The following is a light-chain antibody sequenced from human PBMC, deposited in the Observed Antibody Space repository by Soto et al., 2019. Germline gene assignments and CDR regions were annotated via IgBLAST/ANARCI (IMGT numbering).Light chain of an antibody. CDR1: QSISSSY. CDR3: QQYNNWLWT. V-gene: IGKV3-20*01. J-gene: IGKJ1*01. CDR2: GAS. Sequence: NVFTQSPSPLALSSGKKGTPSCRASQSISSSYLAWYQQRPGQAPRLLIYGASSRATGIPDRFSGSGSGTEFTLTISSLQSEDFVVYYCQQYNNWLWTFGQGTKVDIK.